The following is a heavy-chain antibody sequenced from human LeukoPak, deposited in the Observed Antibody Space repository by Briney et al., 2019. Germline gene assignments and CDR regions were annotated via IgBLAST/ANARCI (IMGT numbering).Heavy chain of an antibody. CDR2: ISYDGSNK. CDR3: AKYDSSGYYWPVEVFDI. J-gene: IGHJ3*02. Sequence: GGTLRLSCAASGFTLSNYGMSWVRQAPGKGLEWVAVISYDGSNKYYADSVKGRFTISRDNSKNTLYLQMNSLRAEDTAVYYCAKYDSSGYYWPVEVFDIWGQGTMVTVSS. D-gene: IGHD3-22*01. V-gene: IGHV3-30*18. CDR1: GFTLSNYG.